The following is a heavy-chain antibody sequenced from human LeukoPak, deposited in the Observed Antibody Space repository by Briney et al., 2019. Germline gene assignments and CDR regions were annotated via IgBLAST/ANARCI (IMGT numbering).Heavy chain of an antibody. Sequence: GGSLRLSCAASGFTFSSYAMSWVRQAPGKGLEWVSSISSSSSYIYYADSVKGRFTISRDNAKNSLYLQMNSLRAEDTAVYYCARGTDSSGYYSIWGQGTLVTVSS. CDR1: GFTFSSYA. D-gene: IGHD3-22*01. V-gene: IGHV3-21*01. CDR3: ARGTDSSGYYSI. CDR2: ISSSSSYI. J-gene: IGHJ4*02.